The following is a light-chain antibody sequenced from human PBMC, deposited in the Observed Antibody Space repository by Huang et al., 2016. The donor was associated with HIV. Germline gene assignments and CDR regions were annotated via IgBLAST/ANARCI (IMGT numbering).Light chain of an antibody. J-gene: IGKJ1*01. V-gene: IGKV3-15*01. CDR2: GSS. CDR3: QQYNTSPRT. CDR1: QSVFKH. Sequence: ENLMTQSPSTLSVSPGESATLSCRASQSVFKHLAWYTQKPGQDPKLLIYGSSTRAACSPARFSGSGSGTDFTLTISSLQSEDFAVYYCQQYNTSPRTFGQGTKVEV.